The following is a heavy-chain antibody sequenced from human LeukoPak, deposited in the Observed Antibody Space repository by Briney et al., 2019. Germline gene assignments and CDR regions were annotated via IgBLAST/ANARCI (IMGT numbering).Heavy chain of an antibody. Sequence: GKSLRLSCAASGFTFSSYSMNWVRQAPGKGLEWVSYISSSSSTIYYADSVKGRFTISRDNAKNSLYLQMNSLRAEDTAVYYCAREHDYGDYDWGQGTLVTVSS. D-gene: IGHD4-17*01. CDR1: GFTFSSYS. J-gene: IGHJ4*02. V-gene: IGHV3-48*04. CDR2: ISSSSSTI. CDR3: AREHDYGDYD.